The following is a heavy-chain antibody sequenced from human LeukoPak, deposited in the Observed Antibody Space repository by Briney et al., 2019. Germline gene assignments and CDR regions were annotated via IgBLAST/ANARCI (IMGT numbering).Heavy chain of an antibody. V-gene: IGHV7-4-1*02. CDR2: LDTNTGNP. CDR1: GYTFTSYG. Sequence: ASVKVSCKASGYTFTSYGISWVRQAPGRGLEWMGWLDTNTGNPTYAQGFTGRFVFSLDTSVSTAHLQISSLKVDDTAVYYCARHWGGDDDAFDIWGQGTMVTVSS. D-gene: IGHD2-21*02. CDR3: ARHWGGDDDAFDI. J-gene: IGHJ3*02.